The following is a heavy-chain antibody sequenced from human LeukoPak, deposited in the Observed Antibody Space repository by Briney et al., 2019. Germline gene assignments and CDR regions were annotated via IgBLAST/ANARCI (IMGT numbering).Heavy chain of an antibody. CDR2: ISGSGGST. J-gene: IGHJ4*02. CDR1: GFTFSNAW. Sequence: SGGSLRLSCAASGFTFSNAWMNWVRQAPGKGLEWVSGISGSGGSTYYSGSVKGRFTISRDNSKNTLFLQMNSLRAEDTALYFCAKGKSGDSSDYYPDYWGQGTLVIVSS. D-gene: IGHD3-22*01. CDR3: AKGKSGDSSDYYPDY. V-gene: IGHV3-23*01.